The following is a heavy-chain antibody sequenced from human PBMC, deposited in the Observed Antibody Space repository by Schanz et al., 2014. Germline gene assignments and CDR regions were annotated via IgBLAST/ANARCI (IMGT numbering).Heavy chain of an antibody. CDR3: ARDTTWRLDL. CDR1: GGSISSGSYY. V-gene: IGHV4-61*02. J-gene: IGHJ2*01. CDR2: VFPNGIT. D-gene: IGHD1-1*01. Sequence: QVQLQESGPGLVKPSQTLSLTCSVSGGSISSGSYYWNWIRQPAGKGLEWVGRVFPNGITNYNPSLKSRVTISLDASKNQFSLTLTSLTAADTAVYYCARDTTWRLDLWGRGTLVTVSS.